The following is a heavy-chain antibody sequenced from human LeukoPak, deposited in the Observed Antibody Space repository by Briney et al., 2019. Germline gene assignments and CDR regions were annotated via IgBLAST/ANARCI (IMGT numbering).Heavy chain of an antibody. Sequence: GGSLRLSCAVSGFTFRNYGMHWVRQAPGKGLEWVAVIVYDGSDTYYADSVRGRFTISRDNSKNTLYLQMNSLRAEDTAVYYCARAPLSGYSSSWLVSYWGQGTLVTVSS. CDR2: IVYDGSDT. J-gene: IGHJ4*02. V-gene: IGHV3-33*08. CDR1: GFTFRNYG. CDR3: ARAPLSGYSSSWLVSY. D-gene: IGHD6-13*01.